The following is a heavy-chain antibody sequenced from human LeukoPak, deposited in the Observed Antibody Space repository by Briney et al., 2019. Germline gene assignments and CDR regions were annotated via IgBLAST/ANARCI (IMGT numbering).Heavy chain of an antibody. D-gene: IGHD5-12*01. CDR3: ARVRYSGYDSTRFDP. Sequence: ASVKVSCKASGYTFTSYGISWVRQAPGQGLEWMGWISAYNGNTNYAQKLQGRVTMTTDTSTSTAYMELRSLRSDDTAVYYCARVRYSGYDSTRFDPWGQGTLVTVSS. CDR1: GYTFTSYG. V-gene: IGHV1-18*01. J-gene: IGHJ5*02. CDR2: ISAYNGNT.